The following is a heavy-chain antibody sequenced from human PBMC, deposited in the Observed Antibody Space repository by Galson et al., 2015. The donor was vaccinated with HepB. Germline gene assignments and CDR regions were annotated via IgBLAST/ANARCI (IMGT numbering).Heavy chain of an antibody. V-gene: IGHV6-1*01. Sequence: CAISGDSVSSTYAVWNWIRQSPSRGLEWPGRTYYRSKWIYDYAESVKSRITITPDTSKNLVSLQLHSVIPEDAAVYYCAYGVDVWGQGTTVTVSS. CDR2: TYYRSKWIY. CDR1: GDSVSSTYAV. J-gene: IGHJ6*02. CDR3: AYGVDV.